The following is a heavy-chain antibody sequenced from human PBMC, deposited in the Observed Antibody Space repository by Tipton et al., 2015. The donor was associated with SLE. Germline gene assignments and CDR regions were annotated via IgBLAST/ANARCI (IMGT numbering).Heavy chain of an antibody. D-gene: IGHD2-2*01. CDR3: ARNAYCSSTSCYGAFDY. J-gene: IGHJ4*02. Sequence: SLRLSCAASGFTFSSYWMHSVRQAPGKGLVWVSRINSDGSSTSYADSVKGRFTISRDNAKNTLYLQMNSLRAEDTAVYYCARNAYCSSTSCYGAFDYWGQGTLVTVSS. CDR1: GFTFSSYW. CDR2: INSDGSST. V-gene: IGHV3-74*01.